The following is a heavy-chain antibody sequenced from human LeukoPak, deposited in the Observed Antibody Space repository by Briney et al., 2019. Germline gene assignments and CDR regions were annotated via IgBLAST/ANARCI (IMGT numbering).Heavy chain of an antibody. CDR3: VRVVDHMPY. CDR1: GFTVSSNF. D-gene: IGHD2-2*01. V-gene: IGHV3-53*01. J-gene: IGHJ4*02. CDR2: IYSGGNT. Sequence: GGSLRLSCAASGFTVSSNFMTWVRQTPGKGLEWVSVIYSGGNTYYAASVKGRFTISRDISKNILYLQMNSLRAEDTAVYYCVRVVDHMPYWGQGTLVTVSS.